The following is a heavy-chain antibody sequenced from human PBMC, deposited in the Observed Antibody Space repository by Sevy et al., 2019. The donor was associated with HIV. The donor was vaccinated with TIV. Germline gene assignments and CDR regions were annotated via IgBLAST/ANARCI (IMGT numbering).Heavy chain of an antibody. CDR1: GFTFSRYS. CDR3: ARPGSGWFEFDS. V-gene: IGHV3-48*02. J-gene: IGHJ4*02. Sequence: GGSLRLSCVASGFTFSRYSMNWVRQAPGKGLEWVSNIGSTGPTIYYADSVKGRFTISRDNVKNSLYLQMNSLREEDTAVYYCARPGSGWFEFDSWGQGTLVTVSS. CDR2: IGSTGPTI. D-gene: IGHD6-19*01.